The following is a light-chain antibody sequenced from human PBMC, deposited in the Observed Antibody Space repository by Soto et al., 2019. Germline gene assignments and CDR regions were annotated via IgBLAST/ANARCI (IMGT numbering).Light chain of an antibody. CDR3: YQSYIMPLT. CDR1: QSISSY. Sequence: IRVSQSPSSLSANIGDRVTITCRASQSISSYLNWYQQKPGPAPKLLIYASSNLQSGVPSRFSGSGSGTDLTLTSSSLQPEDFATYYCYQSYIMPLTFSQVTRL. J-gene: IGKJ5*01. V-gene: IGKV1-39*01. CDR2: ASS.